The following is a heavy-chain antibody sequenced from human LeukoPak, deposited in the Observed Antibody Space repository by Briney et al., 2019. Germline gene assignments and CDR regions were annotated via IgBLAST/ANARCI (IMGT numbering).Heavy chain of an antibody. D-gene: IGHD3-10*01. CDR2: ISYDGSNK. CDR1: GFTFSSYA. Sequence: GRSLRLSCAASGFTFSSYAMHWVRQAPGKGLEWVAVISYDGSNKYYADSVKGRFTISRDNSKNTLYLQMNSLRAEDTAVYYCARDQALLWFGELFDYWGQGTLVTVSS. V-gene: IGHV3-30-3*01. CDR3: ARDQALLWFGELFDY. J-gene: IGHJ4*02.